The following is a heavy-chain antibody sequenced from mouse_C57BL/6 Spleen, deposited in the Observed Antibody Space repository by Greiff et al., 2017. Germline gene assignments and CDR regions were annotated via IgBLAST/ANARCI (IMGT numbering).Heavy chain of an antibody. Sequence: QVQLQQPGAELGMPGASVKLSCKASGYTFTSYWMHWVKQRPGQGLEWIGEIDPSDSYTNYNQKFKGKSTLTVDKSSSTAYMQLSSLTSEDSAVYYCARNWDSWYFDVWGTGTTVTVSS. CDR1: GYTFTSYW. CDR2: IDPSDSYT. D-gene: IGHD4-1*01. V-gene: IGHV1-69*01. J-gene: IGHJ1*03. CDR3: ARNWDSWYFDV.